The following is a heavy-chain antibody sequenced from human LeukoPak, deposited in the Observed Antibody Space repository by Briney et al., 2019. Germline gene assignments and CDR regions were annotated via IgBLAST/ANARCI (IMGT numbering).Heavy chain of an antibody. Sequence: SVKVSCKASGGTFSSYAISWVRQAPGQGLEWMGRIIPIFGTANYAQKFQGRVTITTDESTSTAYMELSSLRSEDTGVYYCARGFNYGSGSYGHWGQGTLVTVSS. D-gene: IGHD3-10*01. CDR3: ARGFNYGSGSYGH. CDR2: IIPIFGTA. CDR1: GGTFSSYA. J-gene: IGHJ4*02. V-gene: IGHV1-69*05.